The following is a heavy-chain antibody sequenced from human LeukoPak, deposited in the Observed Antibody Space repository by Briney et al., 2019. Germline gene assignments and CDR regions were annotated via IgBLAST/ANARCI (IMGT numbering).Heavy chain of an antibody. J-gene: IGHJ6*02. V-gene: IGHV4-4*07. CDR3: ARDLRVTTIRCYYYGMDV. CDR1: GGSLSSYY. CDR2: IYTSGST. Sequence: SETLSLTCTVSGGSLSSYYWSWIRQPAGKGLEWIGRIYTSGSTNYNPSLKSRVTMSVDTSKNQFSLKLSSVTAADTAVYYCARDLRVTTIRCYYYGMDVWGQGTTVTVSS. D-gene: IGHD4-11*01.